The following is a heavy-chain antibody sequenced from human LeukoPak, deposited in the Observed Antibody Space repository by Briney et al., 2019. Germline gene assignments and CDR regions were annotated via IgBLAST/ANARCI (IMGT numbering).Heavy chain of an antibody. D-gene: IGHD6-13*01. J-gene: IGHJ4*02. Sequence: ASVKVSCKASGGTFSSYAISWVRQAPGQGLEWMGGIIPIFGTANYAQKFQGRVTITADESTSTAYMELSSLRSEDTAVYYCARGYSSSWYSGYWGQGTLVTVSS. CDR1: GGTFSSYA. CDR2: IIPIFGTA. CDR3: ARGYSSSWYSGY. V-gene: IGHV1-69*13.